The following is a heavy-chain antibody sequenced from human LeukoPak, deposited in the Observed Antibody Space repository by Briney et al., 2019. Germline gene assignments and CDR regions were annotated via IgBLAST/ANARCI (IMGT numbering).Heavy chain of an antibody. CDR3: ARDHRRSSSPRIAYYMDV. D-gene: IGHD6-6*01. Sequence: GGSLRLSCAASGFTFSDYYMSWIRQAPGKGLEWVSYISTSGSTIYYADSVKGRFTISRDNAKNSLYLQMNSLRAEDTAVYYCARDHRRSSSPRIAYYMDVWGKGTTVTVSS. J-gene: IGHJ6*03. CDR1: GFTFSDYY. V-gene: IGHV3-11*04. CDR2: ISTSGSTI.